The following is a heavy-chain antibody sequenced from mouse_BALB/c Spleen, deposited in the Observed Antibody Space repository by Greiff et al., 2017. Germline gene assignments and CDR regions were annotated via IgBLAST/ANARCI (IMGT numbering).Heavy chain of an antibody. CDR1: GYTFTTYP. D-gene: IGHD2-1*01. Sequence: VKLLESGAELVKPGASVKMSCKAFGYTFTTYPIEWMQQNHGKSLEWIGNFHPYNDDTKYNEKFKGKAKLTVEKSSSTVYLELSRLTSDDSAVYYCARGEDGNYWYFDVWGAGTTVTVSS. J-gene: IGHJ1*01. CDR2: FHPYNDDT. V-gene: IGHV1-47*01. CDR3: ARGEDGNYWYFDV.